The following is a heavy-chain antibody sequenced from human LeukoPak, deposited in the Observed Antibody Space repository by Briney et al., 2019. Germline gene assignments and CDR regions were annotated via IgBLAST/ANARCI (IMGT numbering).Heavy chain of an antibody. Sequence: GRSLRLSCAASGFTFSSYGMHWVRQAPGKGLEWVAVIWYDGSNKYYADSVKGRFTISRDNSKNTLYLQMNSLGAKDTAVYYCARDRSLTWYYSSSGENWFDPWGQGTLVTVSS. CDR1: GFTFSSYG. J-gene: IGHJ5*02. CDR2: IWYDGSNK. CDR3: ARDRSLTWYYSSSGENWFDP. V-gene: IGHV3-33*01. D-gene: IGHD6-13*01.